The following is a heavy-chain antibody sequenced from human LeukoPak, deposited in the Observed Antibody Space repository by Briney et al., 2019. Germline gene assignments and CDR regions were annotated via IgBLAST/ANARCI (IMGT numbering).Heavy chain of an antibody. CDR1: RFTFSSYT. CDR2: IGSSGGNI. CDR3: ARGQTGYWFDP. D-gene: IGHD3-9*01. V-gene: IGHV3-48*04. J-gene: IGHJ5*02. Sequence: GGSLRLSCAASRFTFSSYTMNWVRQAPGKGLEWVSYIGSSGGNIFYADSVKGRFTISRDNAKNSLYLHMNSLRAEDTAVYYCARGQTGYWFDPWGQGTLVTVSS.